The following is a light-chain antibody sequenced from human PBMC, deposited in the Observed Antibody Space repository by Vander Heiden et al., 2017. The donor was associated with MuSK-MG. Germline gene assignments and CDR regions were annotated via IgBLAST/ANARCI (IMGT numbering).Light chain of an antibody. V-gene: IGLV3-21*02. Sequence: SYVLTQPPSVSVAPGQKATLTCGGDSIGTKSVHWYQQKLGQAPVLVLYDDTDRPSGIPERFSGSNSGNTASLTISRVEDGDEADYFCQVWESSGLHHVVFGGGTKLTVL. CDR1: SIGTKS. J-gene: IGLJ2*01. CDR2: DDT. CDR3: QVWESSGLHHVV.